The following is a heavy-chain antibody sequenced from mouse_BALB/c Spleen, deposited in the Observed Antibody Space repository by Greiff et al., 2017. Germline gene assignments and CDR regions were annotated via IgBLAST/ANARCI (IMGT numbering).Heavy chain of an antibody. J-gene: IGHJ2*01. Sequence: QVQLKESGPGLVQPSQSLSITCTVSGFSLTSYGVNWVRQPPGKGLEWLGMIWGDGSTDYNSALKSRLSISKDNSKSQVFLKMNSLQTDDTARYYCARDYYGPGSFDYWGQGTTLTVSS. CDR1: GFSLTSYG. CDR3: ARDYYGPGSFDY. V-gene: IGHV2-6-7*01. CDR2: IWGDGST. D-gene: IGHD1-2*01.